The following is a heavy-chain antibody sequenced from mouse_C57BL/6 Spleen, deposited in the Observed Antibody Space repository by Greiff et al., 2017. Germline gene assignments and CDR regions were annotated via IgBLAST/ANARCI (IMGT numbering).Heavy chain of an antibody. CDR1: GYTFTSYW. CDR2: IDPNSGGT. CDR3: ATELGDYYYAMDY. Sequence: QVQLKQPGAELVKPGASVKLSCKASGYTFTSYWMHWVKQRPGRGLEWIGRIDPNSGGTKYNEKFKSKATLTVDKPSSTAYMQLSSLTSEDSEVCYCATELGDYYYAMDYWGQGTSVTVSS. D-gene: IGHD4-1*01. J-gene: IGHJ4*01. V-gene: IGHV1-72*01.